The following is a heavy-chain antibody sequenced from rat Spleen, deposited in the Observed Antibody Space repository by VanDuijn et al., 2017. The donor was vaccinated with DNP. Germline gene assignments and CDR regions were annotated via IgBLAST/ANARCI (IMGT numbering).Heavy chain of an antibody. D-gene: IGHD1-1*01. Sequence: QVQLKESGPGLVQPSETLSLTCTVSGFSLTTYSVSWVRQPSGKGPEWMGKMWYDGDTAYNSALKSRLSINRDTSKSQVFSRLNSLQTEDTARYFCVREDRMMTVGFLDHWGQGLMVTVSS. CDR3: VREDRMMTVGFLDH. V-gene: IGHV2-70*01. CDR2: MWYDGDT. J-gene: IGHJ2*01. CDR1: GFSLTTYS.